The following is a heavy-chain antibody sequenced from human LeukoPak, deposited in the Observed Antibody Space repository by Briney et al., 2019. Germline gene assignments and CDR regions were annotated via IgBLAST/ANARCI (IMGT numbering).Heavy chain of an antibody. J-gene: IGHJ4*02. Sequence: GGSLRLSCAASGFTFSSYAMSWVRQAPGKGLGWVSAISGSGGTTTYADSVKSRLSTSRNNSKNTLYLQMNSLRAEDTAVYYCAKGVVVITSSWDYWGQGTLVTVSS. CDR2: ISGSGGTT. V-gene: IGHV3-23*01. D-gene: IGHD3-22*01. CDR1: GFTFSSYA. CDR3: AKGVVVITSSWDY.